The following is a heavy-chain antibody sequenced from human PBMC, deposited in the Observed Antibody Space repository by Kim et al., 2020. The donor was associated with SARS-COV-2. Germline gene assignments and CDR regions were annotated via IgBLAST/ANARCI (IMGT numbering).Heavy chain of an antibody. D-gene: IGHD3-10*01. Sequence: KYYVDSVKGRFTISRDNAKNSLYLQMNSLRAEDTAVYYCARDSAFYPFDYWGQGTLVTVSS. V-gene: IGHV3-7*01. J-gene: IGHJ4*02. CDR2: K. CDR3: ARDSAFYPFDY.